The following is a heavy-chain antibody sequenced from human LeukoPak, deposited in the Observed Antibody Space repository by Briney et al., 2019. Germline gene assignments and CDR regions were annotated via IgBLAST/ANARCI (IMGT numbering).Heavy chain of an antibody. CDR3: ARGGTLAAADPLSNDY. CDR2: IYYSGST. D-gene: IGHD6-13*01. J-gene: IGHJ4*02. V-gene: IGHV4-59*01. Sequence: SETLSLTCTVSGGSISSYYWSWIRQPPGKGLEWIGYIYYSGSTNYNPSLKSRVTISVDTSKNQFSLKLSSVTAADTAVYYCARGGTLAAADPLSNDYWGQGTLVTVSS. CDR1: GGSISSYY.